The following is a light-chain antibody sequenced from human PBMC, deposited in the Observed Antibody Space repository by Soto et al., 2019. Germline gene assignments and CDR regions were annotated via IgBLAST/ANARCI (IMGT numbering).Light chain of an antibody. CDR2: GAS. V-gene: IGKV3-20*01. CDR1: QSVSSSY. Sequence: ESVLTQSPGTLSFSPGEKATLSCRASQSVSSSYLAWYQQKHGQAPRLLIYGASSRATGIPDRFSGSGSGTDFTLTVSRLEPEDFAVYYCQQFGSSSWPFGQGTKVEIK. J-gene: IGKJ1*01. CDR3: QQFGSSSWP.